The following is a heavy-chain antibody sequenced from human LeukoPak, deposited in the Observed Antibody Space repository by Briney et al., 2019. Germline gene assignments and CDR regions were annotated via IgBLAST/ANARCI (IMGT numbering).Heavy chain of an antibody. V-gene: IGHV3-21*01. D-gene: IGHD1-7*01. CDR1: GFNFNAYS. CDR2: ISRASESI. Sequence: GGSLRLSCAASGFNFNAYSMAWVRQAPGKGLEWVSIISRASESIFYADSVKGRFTISRDNAKHSLYLQMNGLRADDTAAYYCARGATDTTRWFDPWGQGTLVTVSS. J-gene: IGHJ5*02. CDR3: ARGATDTTRWFDP.